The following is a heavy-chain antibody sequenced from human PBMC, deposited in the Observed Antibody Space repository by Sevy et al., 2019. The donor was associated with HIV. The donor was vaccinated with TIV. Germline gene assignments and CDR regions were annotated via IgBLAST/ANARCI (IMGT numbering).Heavy chain of an antibody. D-gene: IGHD4-17*01. CDR1: GFTFKSYG. CDR2: IRNDGSTK. Sequence: GGSLRLSCAASGFTFKSYGMHWVRQAPGKGLEWVTFIRNDGSTKYYADSVRGRFTASRDNSKNTLDLHMNSLRPEDTAVYYCVKGPHPAVTTSYALDVWGQGTTVTVSS. V-gene: IGHV3-30*02. CDR3: VKGPHPAVTTSYALDV. J-gene: IGHJ6*02.